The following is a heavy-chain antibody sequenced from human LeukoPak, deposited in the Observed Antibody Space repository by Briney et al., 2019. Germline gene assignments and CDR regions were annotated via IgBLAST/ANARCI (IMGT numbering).Heavy chain of an antibody. Sequence: PGGSLRLSCAASGFTFSSYSMNWVRQAPGKGLEWVSYISSSSSTIYYADSVKGRFTISRDNAKNSLYLQMNSLRAEDTAVYYCARDLGGVLYYYDSSGSFDYWGQGTLVTVSS. CDR2: ISSSSSTI. CDR3: ARDLGGVLYYYDSSGSFDY. CDR1: GFTFSSYS. V-gene: IGHV3-48*01. D-gene: IGHD3-22*01. J-gene: IGHJ4*02.